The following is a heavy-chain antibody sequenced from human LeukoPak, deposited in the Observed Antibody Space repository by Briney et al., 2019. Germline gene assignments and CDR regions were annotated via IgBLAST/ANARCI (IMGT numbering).Heavy chain of an antibody. CDR1: GGSISSSSYY. CDR3: ARYREESSSLFDY. V-gene: IGHV4-39*07. D-gene: IGHD6-6*01. Sequence: SETLSLTCTVSGGSISSSSYYWGWIRQPPGKGLEWIGSIYYSGSTYYNPSLKGRVTISVDTSKNQFSLKLSSVTAADTAVYYCARYREESSSLFDYWGQGTLVTVSS. CDR2: IYYSGST. J-gene: IGHJ4*02.